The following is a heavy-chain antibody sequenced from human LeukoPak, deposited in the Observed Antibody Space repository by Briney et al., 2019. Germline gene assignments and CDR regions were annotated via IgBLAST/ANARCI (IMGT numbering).Heavy chain of an antibody. D-gene: IGHD3/OR15-3a*01. CDR3: ARVSFGPASEWFDP. V-gene: IGHV3-53*01. CDR1: GFNVRSKY. J-gene: IGHJ5*02. CDR2: FYSGGTT. Sequence: GGSLRLSCAASGFNVRSKYMSWVCQAPGKGLECVSVFYSGGTTAYADSVKGRFTVSIDNSNNTLYLQMNSLRAEDTAVYYCARVSFGPASEWFDPWGQGTLVTVSS.